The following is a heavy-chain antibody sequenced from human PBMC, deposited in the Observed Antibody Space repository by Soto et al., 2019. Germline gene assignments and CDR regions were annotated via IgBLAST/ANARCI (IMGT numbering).Heavy chain of an antibody. CDR2: INTGNGDT. J-gene: IGHJ4*02. Sequence: ASVKGSCKASGYTFTTYFIHWVRQAPGQRLEWMGWINTGNGDTTYSQKFQGRVTITRDTSASTAYLDLNSLISEDTAIYYCARGSLAAPGSYFDYWGQGTLVTVSS. CDR3: ARGSLAAPGSYFDY. D-gene: IGHD6-13*01. V-gene: IGHV1-3*04. CDR1: GYTFTTYF.